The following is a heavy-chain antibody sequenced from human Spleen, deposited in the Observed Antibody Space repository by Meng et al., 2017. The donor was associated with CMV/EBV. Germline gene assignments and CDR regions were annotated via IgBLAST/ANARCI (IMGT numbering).Heavy chain of an antibody. D-gene: IGHD2-15*01. CDR3: VRGQLFCSGGSCYQHFDS. J-gene: IGHJ4*02. Sequence: GESLKISCAASGFTFSSFAMHWVRQAPGKGLEWVAVISYNGFNEYYVDSVKGRFTISRDNSKNTLSLQMNSLRAEDTALYYCVRGQLFCSGGSCYQHFDSWGQGTLVTVSS. V-gene: IGHV3-30-3*01. CDR2: ISYNGFNE. CDR1: GFTFSSFA.